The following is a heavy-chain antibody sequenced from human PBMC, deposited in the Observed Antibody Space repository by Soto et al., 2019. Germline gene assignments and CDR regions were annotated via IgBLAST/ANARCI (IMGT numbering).Heavy chain of an antibody. D-gene: IGHD1-1*01. CDR3: ARGSPTTTPFDY. CDR2: INPNNGGT. V-gene: IGHV1-2*02. CDR1: GYTFTDYY. J-gene: IGHJ4*02. Sequence: QVQLVQSGADLKKPGASVKVSCKASGYTFTDYYMHWVRQAPGQGLEWMGWINPNNGGTSYAQKSEGGVTMTRDTSISTAYMEVRRLTSDDTAVYYCARGSPTTTPFDYWGQGTLVTVSS.